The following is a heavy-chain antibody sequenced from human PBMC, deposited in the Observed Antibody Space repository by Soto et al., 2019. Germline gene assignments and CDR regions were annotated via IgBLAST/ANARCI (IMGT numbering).Heavy chain of an antibody. J-gene: IGHJ4*02. D-gene: IGHD6-6*01. CDR2: ISSSSSTT. Sequence: PGGSLRLSCAASGFTFRDYSMNWVRQAPGKGLEWVSYISSSSSTTHYADSVKGRFTISRDNAKNSLYLQMNSLRAEDTAVYYCARESSIAARPDGFDYWGQGTLVTVSS. CDR1: GFTFRDYS. CDR3: ARESSIAARPDGFDY. V-gene: IGHV3-48*01.